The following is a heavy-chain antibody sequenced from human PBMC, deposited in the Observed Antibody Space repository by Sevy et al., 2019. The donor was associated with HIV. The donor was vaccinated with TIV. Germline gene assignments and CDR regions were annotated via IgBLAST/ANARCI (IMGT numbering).Heavy chain of an antibody. V-gene: IGHV3-33*01. D-gene: IGHD3-10*01. CDR3: ARDNLLPVMVSMVRGALSYYFDY. CDR1: GFTFSDYG. J-gene: IGHJ4*02. Sequence: GGSLRLSCTASGFTFSDYGMHWVRQAPGKGLEWVAVVWYDGINKYYGDSVKGRFTISRDNSKNTLYLQMNGLRAEDTAFYYCARDNLLPVMVSMVRGALSYYFDYWGQGTLVTVSS. CDR2: VWYDGINK.